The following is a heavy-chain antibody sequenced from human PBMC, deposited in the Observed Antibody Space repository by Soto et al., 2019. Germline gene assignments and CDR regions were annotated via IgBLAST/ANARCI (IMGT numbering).Heavy chain of an antibody. Sequence: GGCLRLSCVTSGFIFSKFGIHWFRHSPGKGLGWVGLIWYDGSNAVSADSVKGRFTISRDNSKNTLYLQMSGLRSEDTAVYYCARDPRTARPSAMDVWGQGTTVTVSS. CDR2: IWYDGSNA. D-gene: IGHD6-6*01. CDR3: ARDPRTARPSAMDV. CDR1: GFIFSKFG. V-gene: IGHV3-33*08. J-gene: IGHJ6*02.